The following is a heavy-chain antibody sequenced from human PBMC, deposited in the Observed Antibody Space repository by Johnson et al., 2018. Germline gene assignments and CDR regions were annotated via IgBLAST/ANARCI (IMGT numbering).Heavy chain of an antibody. Sequence: QVQLVQSGAEVKKXGSSVKVXCKASGGTFSRYAISWVRQAPGQGLEWMGGIIPIFGTANYAQKFQGRVTSPADESTSTAHMELSSMRSEDTAVYYCTTWELLNVDYDYYGMDVWGQGTTVTVSS. D-gene: IGHD1-26*01. J-gene: IGHJ6*02. CDR3: TTWELLNVDYDYYGMDV. CDR1: GGTFSRYA. V-gene: IGHV1-69*12. CDR2: IIPIFGTA.